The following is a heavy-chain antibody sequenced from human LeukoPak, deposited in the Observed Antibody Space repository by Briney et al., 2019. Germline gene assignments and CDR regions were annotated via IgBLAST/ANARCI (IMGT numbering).Heavy chain of an antibody. CDR3: ARNGGKWELKGAFDI. Sequence: SETLSPTCAVSGGSISSGGYSWSWIRQPPGKGLEWIGYIYHSGSTYYNPSLKSRVTISVDRSKNQFSLKLSSVTAADTAVYYCARNGGKWELKGAFDIWGQGTMVTVSS. J-gene: IGHJ3*02. CDR1: GGSISSGGYS. CDR2: IYHSGST. D-gene: IGHD1-26*01. V-gene: IGHV4-30-2*02.